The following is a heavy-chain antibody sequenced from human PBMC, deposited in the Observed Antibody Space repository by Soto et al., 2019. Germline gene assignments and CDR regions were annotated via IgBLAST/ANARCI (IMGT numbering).Heavy chain of an antibody. CDR1: GFTFSSYG. J-gene: IGHJ4*02. D-gene: IGHD2-2*01. CDR3: ARDCIYCSTRNDY. Sequence: GGSLRLSCAASGFTFSSYGMHWVRQAPGKGLEWVAVIWYDGSNKYYADSVKGRFTISRDNSKNTLYLQMNSLRAEDTAVYYCARDCIYCSTRNDYWGQGTLVTVSS. V-gene: IGHV3-33*01. CDR2: IWYDGSNK.